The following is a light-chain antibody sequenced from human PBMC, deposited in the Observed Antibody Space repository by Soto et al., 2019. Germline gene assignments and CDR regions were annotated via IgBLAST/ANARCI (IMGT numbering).Light chain of an antibody. CDR2: RAS. V-gene: IGKV3-15*01. Sequence: EIVMTQSPATLSVSPGGSATLSCRDSQHISSNFAWYRQKPGQAPTLLIYRASTRATGIPARFSGSGSGTEFTLTISSLQSEDFAVYYCQQYNNWPYTFGQGTKLEIK. J-gene: IGKJ2*01. CDR3: QQYNNWPYT. CDR1: QHISSN.